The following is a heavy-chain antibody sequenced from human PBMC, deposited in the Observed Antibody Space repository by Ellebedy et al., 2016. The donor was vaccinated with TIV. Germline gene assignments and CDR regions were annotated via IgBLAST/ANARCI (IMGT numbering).Heavy chain of an antibody. J-gene: IGHJ4*02. CDR1: GYSFTSYW. V-gene: IGHV5-51*01. D-gene: IGHD3-22*01. CDR3: ARLVYDRSGYYGGAGDY. CDR2: IYPGDSDT. Sequence: GGSLRLSCKGSGYSFTSYWIGWVRQMPGKGLEWMGIIYPGDSDTRYSPSFQGQVTISADKSISTAYLQWSSLKASDTAMYYCARLVYDRSGYYGGAGDYWGQGTLVTVSS.